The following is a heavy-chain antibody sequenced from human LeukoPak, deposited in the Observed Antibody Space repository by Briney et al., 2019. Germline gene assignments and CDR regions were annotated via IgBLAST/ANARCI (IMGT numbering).Heavy chain of an antibody. V-gene: IGHV4-59*01. CDR1: GGSISSYY. Sequence: SETLSLTCTVSGGSISSYYWSWIRQPPGKGLEWIGYIYYSGSTNYNPSLKSRVTISVDTSKNQFSLKLSSVTAADTAVYYCARGPVGGATYYDGDTFDIWGQGTMVTVSS. CDR3: ARGPVGGATYYDGDTFDI. J-gene: IGHJ3*02. CDR2: IYYSGST. D-gene: IGHD1-26*01.